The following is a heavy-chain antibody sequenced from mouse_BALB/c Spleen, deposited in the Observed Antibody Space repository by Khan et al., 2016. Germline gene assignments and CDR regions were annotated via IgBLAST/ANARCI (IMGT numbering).Heavy chain of an antibody. D-gene: IGHD2-14*01. CDR3: ARSYRYYFDY. V-gene: IGHV9-2-1*01. J-gene: IGHJ2*01. Sequence: QIQLVQSGPELKKPGETVKISCKASGYTFTDYSMHWVKQAPGKGLKWMGWINTETGEPTYVDDFKGRFAFSLETSASTAYLQINNLKNEDTATYCCARSYRYYFDYWGQGTTLTVSS. CDR2: INTETGEP. CDR1: GYTFTDYS.